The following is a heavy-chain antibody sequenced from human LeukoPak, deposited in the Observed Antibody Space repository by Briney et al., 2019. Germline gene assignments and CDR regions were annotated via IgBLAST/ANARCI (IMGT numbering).Heavy chain of an antibody. CDR1: GFTFSSYA. CDR3: AKLRKVPYDSSGLYYFDY. Sequence: GGSLRLSCAASGFTFSSYAMSWVRQAPGKGLEWVSAISGSGGSTYYADSVKGRFTISRDNSKNTLCLQMNSLRAEDTAVYYCAKLRKVPYDSSGLYYFDYWGQGTLVTVSS. D-gene: IGHD3-22*01. V-gene: IGHV3-23*01. J-gene: IGHJ4*02. CDR2: ISGSGGST.